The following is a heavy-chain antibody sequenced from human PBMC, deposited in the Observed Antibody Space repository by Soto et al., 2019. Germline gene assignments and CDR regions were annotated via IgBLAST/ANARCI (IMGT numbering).Heavy chain of an antibody. D-gene: IGHD3-16*01. Sequence: QVQLVQSGAEMKKPGASVKVSCKASGYLFTIYYMHWVRQAPGQGLEWMGVRNPSGGLTHYAQKVQGRVSFTGDTSTSTVYMELSSLRSDDTAIYYCARGGDGSRLEQALDVWGQGTTVIVSS. CDR2: RNPSGGLT. J-gene: IGHJ6*02. V-gene: IGHV1-46*01. CDR1: GYLFTIYY. CDR3: ARGGDGSRLEQALDV.